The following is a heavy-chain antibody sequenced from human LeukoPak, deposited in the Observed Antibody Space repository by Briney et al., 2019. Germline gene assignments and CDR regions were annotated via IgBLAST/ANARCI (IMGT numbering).Heavy chain of an antibody. D-gene: IGHD6-13*01. CDR1: GGSISSGGYY. J-gene: IGHJ5*02. CDR3: ARGRIAAAGTAWFDP. V-gene: IGHV4-31*03. Sequence: PSETLSLTCTVSGGSISSGGYYWSWIRQHPGKGLEWIGYIYYSGSTYYNPSLKSRVTISVDTSKNQFSLKLSSVTAADTAVYYCARGRIAAAGTAWFDPWAREPWSPSPQ. CDR2: IYYSGST.